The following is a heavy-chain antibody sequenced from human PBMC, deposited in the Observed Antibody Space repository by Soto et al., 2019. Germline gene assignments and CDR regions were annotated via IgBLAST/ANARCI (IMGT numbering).Heavy chain of an antibody. D-gene: IGHD6-6*01. CDR3: ARSPEYSSLDY. J-gene: IGHJ4*02. CDR2: ISYDGSNK. Sequence: GGSLRLSCAASGFTFSSYAMHWVRQAPGKGLEWVAVISYDGSNKYYADSVKGRFTISRDNSKNTLYLQMNSLIAVDTAVYYCARSPEYSSLDYWGQGTLVTVSS. CDR1: GFTFSSYA. V-gene: IGHV3-30-3*01.